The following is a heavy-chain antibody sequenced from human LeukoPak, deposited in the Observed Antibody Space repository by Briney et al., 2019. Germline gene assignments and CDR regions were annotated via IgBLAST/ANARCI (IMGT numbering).Heavy chain of an antibody. J-gene: IGHJ4*02. D-gene: IGHD5-18*01. CDR1: GGSISSYY. V-gene: IGHV4-59*01. CDR2: NYYSGST. CDR3: ARAGVGYSYGYEDYFDY. Sequence: SETLSLTCTVSGGSISSYYWSWIRQPPGKGLECLVYNYYSGSTNSNPSLKSRVTISVDTSKNQFSLKLSTVTAAETTVYYCARAGVGYSYGYEDYFDYWGQGTLVTVSS.